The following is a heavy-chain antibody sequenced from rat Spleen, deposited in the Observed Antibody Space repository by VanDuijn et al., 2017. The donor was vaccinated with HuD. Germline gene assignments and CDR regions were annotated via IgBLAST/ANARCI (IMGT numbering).Heavy chain of an antibody. CDR3: ATGGSWFAY. Sequence: EVQLVESGGGLVQPGRSLKPSCAASRFTFSDYNMAWVRQAPKKGLEWVATIIYDGSRTYYRDSVKGRFTISRDNPKSTLYLQMHSLRSEDTATYYCATGGSWFAYWGQGTLVTVSS. V-gene: IGHV5S10*01. CDR2: IIYDGSRT. CDR1: RFTFSDYN. J-gene: IGHJ3*01. D-gene: IGHD5-1*01.